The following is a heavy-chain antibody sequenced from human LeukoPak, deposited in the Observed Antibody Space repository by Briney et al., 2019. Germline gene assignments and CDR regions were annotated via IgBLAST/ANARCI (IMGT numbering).Heavy chain of an antibody. CDR2: VDPEDGET. D-gene: IGHD1-26*01. Sequence: ASVKVSCKVSGYTLTELSMHWVRQAPGKGLEWMGLVDPEDGETIYAEKFQGRVTITADTSTDTAYMELSSLRSEDTAVYYCALVGATLGGAFDIWGQGTMVTVSS. CDR1: GYTLTELS. CDR3: ALVGATLGGAFDI. J-gene: IGHJ3*02. V-gene: IGHV1-24*01.